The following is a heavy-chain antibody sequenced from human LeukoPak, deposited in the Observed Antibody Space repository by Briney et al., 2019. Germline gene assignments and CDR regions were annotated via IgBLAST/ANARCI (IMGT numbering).Heavy chain of an antibody. Sequence: GGSLRLSCAASGFTFDDYSMHWVRQGPGKGLEWVSVISWDGGSTSYADSVKGRFTISRDNSKNSLYLQMNSLRTEDTALYYCAILTVTYDAFDIWGQGTMVTVSS. CDR2: ISWDGGST. J-gene: IGHJ3*02. V-gene: IGHV3-43*01. CDR3: AILTVTYDAFDI. D-gene: IGHD4-17*01. CDR1: GFTFDDYS.